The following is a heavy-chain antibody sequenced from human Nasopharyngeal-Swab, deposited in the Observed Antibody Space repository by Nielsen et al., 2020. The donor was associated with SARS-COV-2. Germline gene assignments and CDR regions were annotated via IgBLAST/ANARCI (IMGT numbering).Heavy chain of an antibody. Sequence: GGSRRLSGVASTFTFDDYALHWVRQAPGKGLEWLSLITKDAKTTQYADSVKGRFTISRDNSKKSLYLQMSGLRPEDTAFYFCAKGRSDSYYTYFDSWGPGTLVTVSS. CDR2: ITKDAKTT. D-gene: IGHD2-21*02. CDR3: AKGRSDSYYTYFDS. V-gene: IGHV3-43*02. CDR1: TFTFDDYA. J-gene: IGHJ4*02.